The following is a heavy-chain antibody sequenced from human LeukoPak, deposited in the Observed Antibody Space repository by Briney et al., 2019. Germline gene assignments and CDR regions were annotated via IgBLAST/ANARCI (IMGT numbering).Heavy chain of an antibody. D-gene: IGHD6-13*01. Sequence: GASVKVSCKASGYTFTSYGISWVRQAPGQGLEGMGWISAYNGNTNYAHKLQGRVNMTADTYTSTAYMELRSLRSDDTAVYYCAISRSSSLYDYWGQGALVSV. CDR3: AISRSSSLYDY. CDR2: ISAYNGNT. V-gene: IGHV1-18*04. J-gene: IGHJ4*02. CDR1: GYTFTSYG.